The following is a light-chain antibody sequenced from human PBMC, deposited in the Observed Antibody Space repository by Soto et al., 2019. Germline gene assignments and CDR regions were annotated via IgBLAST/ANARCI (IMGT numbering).Light chain of an antibody. J-gene: IGKJ4*01. V-gene: IGKV1-17*03. CDR1: QGINNY. Sequence: DMQMTQSPSAMGSSVGHRVTITCRASQGINNYLVLFQQKPGRVPKRLISGASRLQPGVPSRFSGSGFGTDFTLTISSLKPEDFATYYCLPHYTFPLAVGGGTQVEIK. CDR3: LPHYTFPLA. CDR2: GAS.